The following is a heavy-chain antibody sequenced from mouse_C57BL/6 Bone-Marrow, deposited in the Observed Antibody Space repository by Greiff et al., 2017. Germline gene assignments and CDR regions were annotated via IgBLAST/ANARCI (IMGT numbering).Heavy chain of an antibody. CDR2: INPSSGDT. Sequence: QVQLQQSGAELAKPGASVKLSCKASGYTFTSYWMHWVKQRPGQGLEWIGYINPSSGDTKYNQKFKGKATLTADKFSSTAYMQLSSLTDEDSAVNYCARRDSQYGNYDRWCAYWGQGTLVTVSA. CDR1: GYTFTSYW. D-gene: IGHD2-1*01. J-gene: IGHJ3*01. CDR3: ARRDSQYGNYDRWCAY. V-gene: IGHV1-7*01.